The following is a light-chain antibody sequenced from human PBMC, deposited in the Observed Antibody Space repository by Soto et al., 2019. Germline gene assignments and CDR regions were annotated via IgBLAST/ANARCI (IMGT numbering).Light chain of an antibody. J-gene: IGKJ4*01. V-gene: IGKV3-11*01. CDR3: HQGSNWPLT. CDR1: QSVSSY. Sequence: EIVFTQSPGTLSLSPGERATLSCRASQSVSSYLAWYQQKPGQAPRLLIYDASNRATGIPARFSGSGSGTDFNLTISSLEPEDFAVYYCHQGSNWPLTFGGGTKVDI. CDR2: DAS.